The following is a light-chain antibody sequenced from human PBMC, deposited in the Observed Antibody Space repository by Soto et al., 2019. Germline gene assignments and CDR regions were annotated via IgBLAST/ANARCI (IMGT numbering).Light chain of an antibody. CDR3: QQYDSFSWT. CDR1: QSILSW. V-gene: IGKV1-5*03. J-gene: IGKJ1*01. CDR2: KAS. Sequence: DIQMNQSPSSLSASVGDRVTIACRASQSILSWLAWYQQKPGKAPKLLIYKASSLESGVPSRFSGSGSGTEFTLTSSRLPPDVAATYYYQQYDSFSWTFGQGTKVEVK.